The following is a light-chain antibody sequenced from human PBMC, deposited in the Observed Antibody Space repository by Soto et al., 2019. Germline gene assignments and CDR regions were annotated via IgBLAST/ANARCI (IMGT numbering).Light chain of an antibody. J-gene: IGLJ1*01. Sequence: QSALTQPASVSGSPGQSITISCTGTSSDVGGYDYVSWYQQHPGKAPKLMIYEVSNRPSGVSNSFSGSKSGNTASLTISGLQAEDEADYYCSSYTSSTSYVFGTGTTVTVL. V-gene: IGLV2-14*01. CDR3: SSYTSSTSYV. CDR2: EVS. CDR1: SSDVGGYDY.